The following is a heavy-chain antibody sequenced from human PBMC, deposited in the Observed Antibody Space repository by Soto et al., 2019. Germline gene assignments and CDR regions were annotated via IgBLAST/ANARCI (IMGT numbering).Heavy chain of an antibody. CDR3: ARDKYSSSSHFDY. V-gene: IGHV1-18*04. D-gene: IGHD6-6*01. CDR2: ISAYNGNT. Sequence: PSMKVSCKSSGYTFTSYGIIWVRQAPGQGLEWMGWISAYNGNTNYAQKLQGRVTMTTDTSTSTAYMELRSLRSDDTAVYYCARDKYSSSSHFDYWGQGTLVTVS. CDR1: GYTFTSYG. J-gene: IGHJ4*02.